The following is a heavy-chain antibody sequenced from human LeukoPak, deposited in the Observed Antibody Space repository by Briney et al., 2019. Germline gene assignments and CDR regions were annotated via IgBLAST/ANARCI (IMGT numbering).Heavy chain of an antibody. CDR1: GFTLSNYA. CDR3: ARDRGSIVGAPLDY. CDR2: ITYDGINK. J-gene: IGHJ4*02. D-gene: IGHD1-26*01. Sequence: GGSLRLSCAASGFTLSNYAMHWVRQAPGKGLEWVALITYDGINKYYADFVRGRFTFSRDNSKNTLHLQMNSLRAEDTAVYYCARDRGSIVGAPLDYWGQGTLVTVSS. V-gene: IGHV3-30-3*01.